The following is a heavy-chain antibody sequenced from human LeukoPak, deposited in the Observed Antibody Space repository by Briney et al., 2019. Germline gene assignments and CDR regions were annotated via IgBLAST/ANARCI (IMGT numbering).Heavy chain of an antibody. Sequence: GGSLRLSCAASGFTFSSYWMHWVRQAPGKGLVWVSRINSDGSSTSYADSVKGRFTISRDNAKNTLYLQMNSLRAEDMALYYCAKGIVATIHGDAFDIWGQGTMVTVSS. J-gene: IGHJ3*02. CDR3: AKGIVATIHGDAFDI. D-gene: IGHD5-12*01. V-gene: IGHV3-74*01. CDR1: GFTFSSYW. CDR2: INSDGSST.